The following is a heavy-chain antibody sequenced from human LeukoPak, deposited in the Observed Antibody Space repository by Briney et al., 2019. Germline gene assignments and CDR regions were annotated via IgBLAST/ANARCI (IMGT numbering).Heavy chain of an antibody. V-gene: IGHV1-18*01. Sequence: ASVKVSCKASGYTFTSYGISWVRQAPGQGLEWMGWISAYNGNTNYAQKLQGRVTMTTDTSTSTVYMELRSLRSDDTAVYYCARDLYLYRSTWSSFDYWGQGTLVTVSS. D-gene: IGHD6-13*01. CDR3: ARDLYLYRSTWSSFDY. J-gene: IGHJ4*02. CDR1: GYTFTSYG. CDR2: ISAYNGNT.